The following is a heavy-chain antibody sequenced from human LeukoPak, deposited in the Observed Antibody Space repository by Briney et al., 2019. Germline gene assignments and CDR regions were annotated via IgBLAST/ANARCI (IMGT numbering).Heavy chain of an antibody. Sequence: IGSIHPSWTFYNNPSLESRVTISIAPSKNQFSLNLNSVTAADTAVYFCSRGLDSRKLGYWGQGTLVTVSS. J-gene: IGHJ4*02. CDR2: IHPSWTF. CDR3: SRGLDSRKLGY. D-gene: IGHD3-22*01. V-gene: IGHV4-31*02.